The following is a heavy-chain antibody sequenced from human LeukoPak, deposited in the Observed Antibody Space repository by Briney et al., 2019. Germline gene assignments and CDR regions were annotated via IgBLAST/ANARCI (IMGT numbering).Heavy chain of an antibody. V-gene: IGHV1-18*01. J-gene: IGHJ3*02. CDR1: GYTFTSYG. CDR2: ISAYNGNT. D-gene: IGHD4-17*01. Sequence: ASVKVSCKASGYTFTSYGISWVRQAPGQGLEWMGWISAYNGNTNYAQKLQGRVTMTTDTSTSTAYMELRSLRSDDTAVYYCARPITVRTRDAFDIWGQGTMVTVSS. CDR3: ARPITVRTRDAFDI.